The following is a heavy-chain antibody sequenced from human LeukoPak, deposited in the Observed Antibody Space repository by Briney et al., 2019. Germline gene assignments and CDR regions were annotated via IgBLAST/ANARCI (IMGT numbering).Heavy chain of an antibody. CDR1: GFTFSSYA. D-gene: IGHD1-7*01. V-gene: IGHV3-30-3*01. CDR3: AREWNYDLELNSSYFDY. Sequence: GGSLRLSCAASGFTFSSYAMHWARQAPGKGLEWVAVISYDGSNKYYADSVKGRFTISRDNSKNTLYLQMDSLRAEDTAVYYCAREWNYDLELNSSYFDYWGQGTLVTVSS. J-gene: IGHJ4*02. CDR2: ISYDGSNK.